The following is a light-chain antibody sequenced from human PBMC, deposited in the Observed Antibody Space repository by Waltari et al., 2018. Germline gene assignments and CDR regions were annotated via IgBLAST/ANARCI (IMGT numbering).Light chain of an antibody. CDR1: QSIRSN. CDR3: QQRNDWPLT. V-gene: IGKV3-11*01. J-gene: IGKJ4*01. CDR2: DAS. Sequence: EIVLTQSPATLSLSPGERATLSCRASQSIRSNLAWYQQKPGQAPRHLIYDASNRATGVPARFSGSGSGTDFTLTISSLESEDFAFYYCQQRNDWPLTFGGGTKVEIK.